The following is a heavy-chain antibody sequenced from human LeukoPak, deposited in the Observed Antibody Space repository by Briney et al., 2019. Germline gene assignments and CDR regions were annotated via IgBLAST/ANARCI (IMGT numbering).Heavy chain of an antibody. J-gene: IGHJ3*01. CDR3: ARVNWGFSSAFDV. CDR2: IKQDGSEK. CDR1: GFTFSSFW. V-gene: IGHV3-7*05. D-gene: IGHD7-27*01. Sequence: GGSLRLSCAASGFTFSSFWMSWVRQAPGKGLEWVANIKQDGSEKYYVDSLKGRFTISRDNAKNSLYLQMNSLRAEDTAVYYCARVNWGFSSAFDVWGQGTMVTVSS.